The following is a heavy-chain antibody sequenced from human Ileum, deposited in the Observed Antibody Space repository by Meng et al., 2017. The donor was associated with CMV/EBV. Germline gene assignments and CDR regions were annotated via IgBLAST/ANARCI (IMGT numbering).Heavy chain of an antibody. J-gene: IGHJ4*02. V-gene: IGHV3-11*04. Sequence: FTFSDYYMGWIRQAPGKGLGWVSYISASATTIYYADSVKGRFTISRDNAKNSLYLQMNSLRAEDTAVYYCARDRRHYGDSSGYGSLDYWGQGTLVTVSS. D-gene: IGHD3-22*01. CDR1: FTFSDYY. CDR3: ARDRRHYGDSSGYGSLDY. CDR2: ISASATTI.